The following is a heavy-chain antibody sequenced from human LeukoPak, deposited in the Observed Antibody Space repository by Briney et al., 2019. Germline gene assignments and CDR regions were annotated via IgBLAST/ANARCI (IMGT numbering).Heavy chain of an antibody. Sequence: SQTLSLTCTVSGGSISSGDYYWSWIRQPPGKGLEWIGYIYYSGSTYYNPSLKSRVTISVDTSKNQFSLKLSSVTAADTAVYYCARGAGGLFSPADAFDIWGQGTMVTVSS. V-gene: IGHV4-30-4*01. CDR3: ARGAGGLFSPADAFDI. D-gene: IGHD3-16*01. CDR1: GGSISSGDYY. CDR2: IYYSGST. J-gene: IGHJ3*02.